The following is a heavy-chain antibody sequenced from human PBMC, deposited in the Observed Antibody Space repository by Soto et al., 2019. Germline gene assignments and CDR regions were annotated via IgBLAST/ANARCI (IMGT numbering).Heavy chain of an antibody. V-gene: IGHV3-13*04. CDR1: GFTFSSYD. CDR2: IGTAGDT. D-gene: IGHD5-18*01. CDR3: ARGGGYSYGLPYYFDY. J-gene: IGHJ4*02. Sequence: GGSLRLSCAASGFTFSSYDMHWVRQATGKGLEWVSAIGTAGDTYYPGSVKGRFTISRENAKNSLYLQMNSLRAGDTAVYYCARGGGYSYGLPYYFDYWGQGTLVTVSS.